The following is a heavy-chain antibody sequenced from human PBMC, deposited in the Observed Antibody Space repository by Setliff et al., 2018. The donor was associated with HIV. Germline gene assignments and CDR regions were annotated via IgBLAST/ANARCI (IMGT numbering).Heavy chain of an antibody. Sequence: SETLSLTCAVSGASISSGNWWSWVRQPPGKGLEWIGEIFHTGSTNYNPSLKSRVTISVDTSKNHFSLNVSSLTAADTALYFCARLMPNWDYFDYWGQGTQVTVSS. J-gene: IGHJ4*02. V-gene: IGHV4-4*02. D-gene: IGHD2-2*01. CDR3: ARLMPNWDYFDY. CDR2: IFHTGST. CDR1: GASISSGNW.